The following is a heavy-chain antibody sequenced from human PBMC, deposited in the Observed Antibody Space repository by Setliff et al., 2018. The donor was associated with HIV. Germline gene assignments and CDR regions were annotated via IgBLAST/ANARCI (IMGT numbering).Heavy chain of an antibody. CDR2: INTDGSTT. J-gene: IGHJ6*03. CDR1: GFTFSDYW. CDR3: ARAEFYYDLPHYYYFMDV. V-gene: IGHV3-74*01. D-gene: IGHD3-22*01. Sequence: GGSLRLSCAASGFTFSDYWMHWVRQAPGKGLVWVSRINTDGSTTSYADSVKGRFTISRDNAKNTLYLQMYSLRAEDTAVYYCARAEFYYDLPHYYYFMDVWGKGTTVTVSS.